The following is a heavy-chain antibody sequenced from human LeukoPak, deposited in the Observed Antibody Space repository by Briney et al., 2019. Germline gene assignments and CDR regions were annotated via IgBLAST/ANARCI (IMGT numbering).Heavy chain of an antibody. CDR1: GFTFSSYS. J-gene: IGHJ4*02. D-gene: IGHD2-2*01. CDR3: ARDRDGSTSWEYYFDY. V-gene: IGHV3-21*01. Sequence: GGSLRLSCAASGFTFSSYSMNWVRQPPGKGLQCVSSISSGNSYKWYADSVKGRFTISRDDAKDSLCLQMDSLTAEDTAVYYCARDRDGSTSWEYYFDYWGQGTLVTVSS. CDR2: ISSGNSYK.